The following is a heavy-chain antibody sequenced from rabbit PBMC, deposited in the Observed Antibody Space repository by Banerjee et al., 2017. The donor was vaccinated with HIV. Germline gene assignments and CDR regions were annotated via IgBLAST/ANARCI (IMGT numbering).Heavy chain of an antibody. V-gene: IGHV1S45*01. Sequence: QEQLEESGGDLVQPEGSLTLTCKASGLDFSSSYWICWVRQAPGKGLEWIACIDAGSSGSTYYANWAKGRFTISKTSSTTVTLQMTSLTAADTATYFCARERIYSVGYAAVGDGNDLWGPGTLVTVS. CDR2: IDAGSSGST. D-gene: IGHD6-1*01. CDR3: ARERIYSVGYAAVGDGNDL. CDR1: GLDFSSSYW. J-gene: IGHJ4*01.